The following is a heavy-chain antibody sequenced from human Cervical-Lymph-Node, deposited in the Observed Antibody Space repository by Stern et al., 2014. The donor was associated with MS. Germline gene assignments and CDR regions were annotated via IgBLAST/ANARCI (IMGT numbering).Heavy chain of an antibody. J-gene: IGHJ4*02. CDR2: INGDSTVP. CDR3: TSAYRAS. CDR1: GFNFRTYW. Sequence: VQLVESGGGIVQPGGSLMISCGASGFNFRTYWMHWVRQGPGQGLEWVSRINGDSTVPTYADSLRGRFVIFRNNAHNTMALHLDNLRVEDTAIYYCTSAYRASWGQGTLVTVST. V-gene: IGHV3-74*02. D-gene: IGHD1-1*01.